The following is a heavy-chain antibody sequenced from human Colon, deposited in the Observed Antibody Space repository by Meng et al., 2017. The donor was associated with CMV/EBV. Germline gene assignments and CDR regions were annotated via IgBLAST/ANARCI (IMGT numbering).Heavy chain of an antibody. J-gene: IGHJ4*02. Sequence: GSLRLSCTVSGDSMKDYYWSWIRQSPGKGLEWIGFVYDSGNTNDDSETTNYNPSLKSRVTISLGTSKNQFSLKLSSVTAADTAVYYYARFSETGTTTGLFDHWGQGTLVTVSS. D-gene: IGHD1-7*01. CDR1: GDSMKDYY. V-gene: IGHV4-59*01. CDR3: ARFSETGTTTGLFDH. CDR2: VYDSGNT.